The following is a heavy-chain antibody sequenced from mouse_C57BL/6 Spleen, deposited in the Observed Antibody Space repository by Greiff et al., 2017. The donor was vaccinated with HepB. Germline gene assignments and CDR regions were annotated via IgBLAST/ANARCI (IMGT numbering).Heavy chain of an antibody. Sequence: VQLQESGAELVKPGASVKLSCKASGYTFTSYWMHWVKQRPGRGLEWIGRIDPNSGGTKYNEKFKSKATLTVDKPSSTAYMQLSSLTSEDSAVYYCARSIGIYATGAMDYWGQGTSVTVSS. J-gene: IGHJ4*01. V-gene: IGHV1-72*01. CDR2: IDPNSGGT. D-gene: IGHD2-3*01. CDR1: GYTFTSYW. CDR3: ARSIGIYATGAMDY.